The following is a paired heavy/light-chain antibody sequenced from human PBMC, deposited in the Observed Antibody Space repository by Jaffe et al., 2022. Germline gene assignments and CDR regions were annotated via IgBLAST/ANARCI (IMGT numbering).Heavy chain of an antibody. CDR3: GRGHCIGDTCKSIDY. Sequence: EVQLVESGGGLVKPGGSLRLSCAASGFTFSSYPMHWVRQAPGKGLEWVSSISSISTYIYYAESVKGRFTISRDNARNSLYLQMNSLRAEDTAVYFCGRGHCIGDTCKSIDYWGQGTLVTVSS. J-gene: IGHJ4*02. V-gene: IGHV3-21*02. CDR1: GFTFSSYP. D-gene: IGHD2-15*01. CDR2: ISSISTYI.
Light chain of an antibody. CDR2: RNN. CDR1: SSNIGSNY. J-gene: IGLJ1*01. Sequence: QSVVTQPPSVSGTPGQRVTISCSGSSSNIGSNYVYWYQQLPGTAPKLLIYRNNQRPSGIPDRFSGSRSGTSASLAISGLRSEDEADYYCAAWDDSLSGYVFGTGTKVTVL. V-gene: IGLV1-47*01. CDR3: AAWDDSLSGYV.